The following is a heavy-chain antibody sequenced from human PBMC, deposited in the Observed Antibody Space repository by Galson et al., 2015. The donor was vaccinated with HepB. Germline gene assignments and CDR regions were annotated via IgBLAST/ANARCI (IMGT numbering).Heavy chain of an antibody. Sequence: SVKVSCKASGGTFTSYAISWLRQAPGQGLEWMGGIIPISGTTNYAQNFQGRVTITADEFASTAYMELTSLRSDDTAVYYCARDKDCDGASCLYYFDYWGQGTLVTVSS. CDR2: IIPISGTT. V-gene: IGHV1-69*13. CDR3: ARDKDCDGASCLYYFDY. D-gene: IGHD2-21*01. J-gene: IGHJ4*02. CDR1: GGTFTSYA.